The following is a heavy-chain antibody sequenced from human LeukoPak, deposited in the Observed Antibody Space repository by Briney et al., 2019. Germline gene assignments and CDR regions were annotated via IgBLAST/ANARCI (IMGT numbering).Heavy chain of an antibody. CDR3: ARDYYDSSGYYNGFDY. Sequence: SETLSLTCTVSGGSISTCYWSWIRQPPGKGLEWIGYIYYSGRTDYNPSLKSRVTISVDTSKNQFSLKLSSVTAADTAVYYCARDYYDSSGYYNGFDYWGQGTLVTVSS. CDR1: GGSISTCY. CDR2: IYYSGRT. J-gene: IGHJ4*02. D-gene: IGHD3-22*01. V-gene: IGHV4-59*01.